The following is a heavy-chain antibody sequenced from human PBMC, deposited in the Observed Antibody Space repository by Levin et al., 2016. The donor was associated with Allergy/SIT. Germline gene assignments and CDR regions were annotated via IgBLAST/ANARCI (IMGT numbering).Heavy chain of an antibody. D-gene: IGHD2-21*02. CDR3: ARDSCGGDCYFANFDY. CDR1: GFSISNYW. CDR2: IKKDGSEI. V-gene: IGHV3-7*05. J-gene: IGHJ4*02. Sequence: GESLKISCAASGFSISNYWMGWFRQAPGKGLEWVANIKKDGSEIYYVDSVKGRFTISRDNAKNSLYLQMNSLRAEDTALYYCARDSCGGDCYFANFDYWGQGALVTVSS.